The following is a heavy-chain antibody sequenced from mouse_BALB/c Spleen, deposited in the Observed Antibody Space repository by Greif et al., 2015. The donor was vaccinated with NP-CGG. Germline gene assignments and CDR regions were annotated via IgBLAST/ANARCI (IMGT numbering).Heavy chain of an antibody. CDR3: ARDSLYDYDKVMDY. CDR2: IWAGGST. D-gene: IGHD2-4*01. Sequence: VKLVESGPGLVAPSQSLSITCTVSGFSLTSYGVHWVHQPPGKGLEWLGVIWAGGSTNYNSALMSRLSISKDNSKSQVFLKMNSLQTDDTAMYYCARDSLYDYDKVMDYWGQGTSVTVSS. CDR1: GFSLTSYG. V-gene: IGHV2-9*02. J-gene: IGHJ4*01.